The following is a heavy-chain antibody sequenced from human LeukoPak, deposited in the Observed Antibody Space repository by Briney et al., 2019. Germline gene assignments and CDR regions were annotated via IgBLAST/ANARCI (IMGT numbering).Heavy chain of an antibody. J-gene: IGHJ3*02. CDR1: GGSISTTNYY. CDR3: ARHKLGRVLTGYQPAAFDI. V-gene: IGHV4-39*01. Sequence: PSETLSLTCTVSGGSISTTNYYWGWIRQSPGKGLEWFGCVYYSGSTYYNPSLKSRVTISVDTSKNQFSLKLSSVTAADTAVYYCARHKLGRVLTGYQPAAFDIWGQGTMVTVSS. D-gene: IGHD3-9*01. CDR2: VYYSGST.